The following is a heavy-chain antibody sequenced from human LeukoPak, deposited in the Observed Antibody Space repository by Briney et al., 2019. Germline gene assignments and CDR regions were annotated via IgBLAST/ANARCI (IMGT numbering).Heavy chain of an antibody. Sequence: ASVKVSCKVSGYTLTELSMHWGRQAPGEGLGWLGGFDPEAGETISAQNFQGRVTLTEDSSTDTAYMELSSLRSEDTAMYFCATTTADYDVSLSGAFDIWGQGTMVTVSS. V-gene: IGHV1-24*01. D-gene: IGHD3-10*01. J-gene: IGHJ3*02. CDR2: FDPEAGET. CDR1: GYTLTELS. CDR3: ATTTADYDVSLSGAFDI.